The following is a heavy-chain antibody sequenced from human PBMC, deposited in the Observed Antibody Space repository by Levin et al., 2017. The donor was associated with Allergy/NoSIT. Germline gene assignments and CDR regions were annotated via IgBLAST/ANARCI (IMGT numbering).Heavy chain of an antibody. CDR3: ARADGGYGMDV. D-gene: IGHD3-3*01. J-gene: IGHJ6*02. V-gene: IGHV4-4*08. CDR2: LYSGAST. CDR1: GGSISYYY. Sequence: SQTLSLTCIVSGGSISYYYWSWIRQAPGKGLEWIGYLYSGASTSYNPSLKSRVTISVDRSKNHLSLQSTSVTAADTAMYYCARADGGYGMDVWGHGTTVTVSS.